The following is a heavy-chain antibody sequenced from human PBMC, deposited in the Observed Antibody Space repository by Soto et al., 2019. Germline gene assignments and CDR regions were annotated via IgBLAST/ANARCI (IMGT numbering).Heavy chain of an antibody. CDR2: INHSGST. V-gene: IGHV4-34*02. CDR3: ARGSILAAV. CDR1: GGSFSGYY. J-gene: IGHJ4*02. Sequence: QVQLQQWGAGLVKPSETLSLTCAVSGGSFSGYYWTWIRQPPGKGLEWIGEINHSGSTNYNPSLRSRVTLSVDTSKSQFSMTMNSMTAADTAVYFCARGSILAAVWGQGILVTVSS. D-gene: IGHD3-3*02.